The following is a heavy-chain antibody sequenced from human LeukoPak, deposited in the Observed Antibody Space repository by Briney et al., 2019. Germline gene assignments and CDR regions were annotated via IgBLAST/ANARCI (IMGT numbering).Heavy chain of an antibody. CDR1: GGSFSGYY. CDR2: INHSGST. CDR3: ATTSGGCSSTSCYEGSWFDP. J-gene: IGHJ5*02. D-gene: IGHD2-2*01. Sequence: SETLSLTCAVYGGSFSGYYWSWIRQPPGKGLEWIGEINHSGSTNYNPSLKSRVTISVATSKNQFSLKLSSVTAADTAVYYCATTSGGCSSTSCYEGSWFDPWGQGTLVTVSS. V-gene: IGHV4-34*01.